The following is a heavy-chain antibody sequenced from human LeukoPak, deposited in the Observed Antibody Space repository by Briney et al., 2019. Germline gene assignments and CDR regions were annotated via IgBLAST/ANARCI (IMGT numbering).Heavy chain of an antibody. D-gene: IGHD4-17*01. CDR3: AWGSTVTIPRFDP. J-gene: IGHJ5*02. CDR1: GGTFSSHA. CDR2: IIPIFGTA. Sequence: VASVKVSCKASGGTFSSHAISWVRQAPGQGLEWMGGIIPIFGTANYAQKFQGRVTITADESTSTAYMELSSLRSEDTAVYYCAWGSTVTIPRFDPWGQGTLVTVSS. V-gene: IGHV1-69*13.